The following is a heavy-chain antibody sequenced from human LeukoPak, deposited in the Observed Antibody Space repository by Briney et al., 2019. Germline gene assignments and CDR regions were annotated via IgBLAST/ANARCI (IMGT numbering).Heavy chain of an antibody. CDR3: ARMLHAFDI. CDR1: GFTFTTYG. J-gene: IGHJ3*02. CDR2: IGGSGTRT. D-gene: IGHD2-8*01. Sequence: GGTLRLSCSASGFTFTTYGMNWVRQAPGKGLEWVSGIGGSGTRTYYADSVKGRFTISRDNSKNSLYLQMNSLRAEDTAVYYCARMLHAFDIWGQGTMVTVSS. V-gene: IGHV3-23*01.